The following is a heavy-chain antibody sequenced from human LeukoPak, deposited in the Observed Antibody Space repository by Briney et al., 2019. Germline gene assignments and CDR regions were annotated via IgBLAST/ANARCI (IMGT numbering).Heavy chain of an antibody. CDR2: INPNSGET. J-gene: IGHJ4*02. V-gene: IGHV1-2*02. Sequence: ASVKVSCKASGYTLSGYYIHWVRQAPGQGLEWLGWINPNSGETNYAQKFQGGVTLTRDTSISTFYMEVSRLRPDDTAVYFCARYNWNDVVSALDYWGQGTLVTVSS. CDR3: ARYNWNDVVSALDY. D-gene: IGHD1-1*01. CDR1: GYTLSGYY.